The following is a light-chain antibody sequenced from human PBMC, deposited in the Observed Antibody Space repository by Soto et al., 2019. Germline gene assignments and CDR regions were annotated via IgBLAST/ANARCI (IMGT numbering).Light chain of an antibody. Sequence: DIQMPPSPSSLSSSVGDRFPITVRAGQSVSTYLNWYQQKPDKPPKLLIYGSSRLQTGVPSRFSGSGSGTEFTLTISSLKPDDFETYYCKQYSRLWSCGQGTKGDIK. CDR1: QSVSTY. V-gene: IGKV1-39*01. CDR2: GSS. CDR3: KQYSRLWS. J-gene: IGKJ1*01.